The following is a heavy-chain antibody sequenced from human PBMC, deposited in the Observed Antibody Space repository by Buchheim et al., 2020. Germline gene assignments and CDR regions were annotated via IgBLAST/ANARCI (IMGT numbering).Heavy chain of an antibody. Sequence: QVQLVESGGGVVQPGRSLRLSCAASGFTFSSYAMHWVRQAPGKGLEWVAVISYDGSNKYYADSVKGRFTISRDNSKNTLYLQMNSLRAEDTAVYYCARDREVGAVPGLYFDYWGQGTL. V-gene: IGHV3-30-3*01. D-gene: IGHD1-26*01. J-gene: IGHJ4*02. CDR3: ARDREVGAVPGLYFDY. CDR2: ISYDGSNK. CDR1: GFTFSSYA.